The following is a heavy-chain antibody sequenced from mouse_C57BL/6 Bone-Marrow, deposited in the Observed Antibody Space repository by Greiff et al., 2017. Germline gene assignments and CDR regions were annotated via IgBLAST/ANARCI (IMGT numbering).Heavy chain of an antibody. CDR1: GFTFSSYG. CDR3: ARRGSRYYDV. J-gene: IGHJ1*03. V-gene: IGHV5-6*01. Sequence: EVQVVESGGDLVKPGGSLKLSCAASGFTFSSYGMSWVRQTPDKRLEWVATISSGGSYTYYPDSVKGRFTIARDNAKTTLYLQMSSLNSEDTAMYYCARRGSRYYDVWGRGKTVTVSS. CDR2: ISSGGSYT.